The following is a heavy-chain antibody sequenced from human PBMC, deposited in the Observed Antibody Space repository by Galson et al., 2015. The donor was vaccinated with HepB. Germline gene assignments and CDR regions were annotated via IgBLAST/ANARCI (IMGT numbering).Heavy chain of an antibody. Sequence: SLRLSCAASGFTFNSYAMHWVRQAPGKGLEWVALISYNGNTKYSAGSVKGRFTISRDNYKNMLSLQMNSLTAEDTAVYYCARVQQNTVFYGLDVWGQGTTVISSS. D-gene: IGHD3-3*01. J-gene: IGHJ6*02. V-gene: IGHV3-30-3*01. CDR1: GFTFNSYA. CDR2: ISYNGNTK. CDR3: ARVQQNTVFYGLDV.